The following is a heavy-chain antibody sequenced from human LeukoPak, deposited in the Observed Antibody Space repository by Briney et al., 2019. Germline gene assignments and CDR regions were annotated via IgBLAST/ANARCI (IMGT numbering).Heavy chain of an antibody. Sequence: SETLSLTCTVSGGSISGYYWSWIRQPPGKGLEWIGYIFYTGSTNYNPSLQGRVTISVDTSKNQFSLKLYSVTAADTAVYYCARDSGSSFHVFDIWGQGTMFTVSS. CDR3: ARDSGSSFHVFDI. V-gene: IGHV4-59*01. CDR1: GGSISGYY. D-gene: IGHD1-26*01. CDR2: IFYTGST. J-gene: IGHJ3*02.